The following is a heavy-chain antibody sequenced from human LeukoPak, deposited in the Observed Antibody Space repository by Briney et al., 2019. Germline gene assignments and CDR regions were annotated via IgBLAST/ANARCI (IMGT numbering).Heavy chain of an antibody. CDR1: GFTFSSYA. V-gene: IGHV3-23*01. Sequence: GGSLRLSGAASGFTFSSYAMSWVRQAPGKGLDWVSAISGSGGSTYYADSVKGRFTISRDNSKNTLYLQMNSLRAEDTAVYYCAKDGGLYCGGDCYPLYYFDYWGQGTLVTVSS. CDR3: AKDGGLYCGGDCYPLYYFDY. J-gene: IGHJ4*02. D-gene: IGHD2-21*02. CDR2: ISGSGGST.